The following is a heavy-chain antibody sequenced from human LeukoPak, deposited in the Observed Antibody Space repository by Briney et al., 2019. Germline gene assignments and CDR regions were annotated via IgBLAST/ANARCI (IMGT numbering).Heavy chain of an antibody. CDR1: GYTFTSYY. J-gene: IGHJ5*02. CDR3: ARDGPPNWTSSNNWFDP. V-gene: IGHV1-46*01. D-gene: IGHD1-1*01. CDR2: INPSGGST. Sequence: GASVKVSCKASGYTFTSYYMHWVRQAPGQGLEWMGIINPSGGSTSYAQKFQGRVTMTRDMSTSTVYMELSSLRSEDTAVYYCARDGPPNWTSSNNWFDPWAREPWSPSPQ.